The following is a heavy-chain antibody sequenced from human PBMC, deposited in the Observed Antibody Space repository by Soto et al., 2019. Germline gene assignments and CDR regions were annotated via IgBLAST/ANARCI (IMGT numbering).Heavy chain of an antibody. J-gene: IGHJ3*02. CDR1: GFTFSSYA. CDR2: ISYDGSNK. CDR3: ARDRVDYGDYLDAFDI. V-gene: IGHV3-30-3*01. D-gene: IGHD4-17*01. Sequence: QVQLVESGGGVVQPGRSLRLSCAASGFTFSSYAMQWVRQAPGKGLEWVAVISYDGSNKYYADSVKGRFTISRDNSKNTLYLQMNSLRAEDTAVYYCARDRVDYGDYLDAFDIWGQGTMVTVSS.